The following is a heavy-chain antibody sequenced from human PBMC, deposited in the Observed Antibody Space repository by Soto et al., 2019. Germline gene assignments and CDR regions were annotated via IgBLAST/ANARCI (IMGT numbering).Heavy chain of an antibody. CDR1: GFTFSSYA. CDR2: ISGSDGST. V-gene: IGHV3-23*01. D-gene: IGHD6-13*01. CDR3: ARRSSSWYFDY. Sequence: PGGFLRLSCASSGFTFSSYAMNWVRQAPGKGLEWVSVISGSDGSTYYADSVKGRFTISRDNSKNTLNLQMNSLRAEDTAVYYCARRSSSWYFDYWGQGTLVTVLL. J-gene: IGHJ4*02.